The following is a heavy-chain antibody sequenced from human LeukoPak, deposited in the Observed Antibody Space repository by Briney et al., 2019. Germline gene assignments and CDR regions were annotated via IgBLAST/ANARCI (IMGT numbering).Heavy chain of an antibody. CDR2: ISSSGDHI. J-gene: IGHJ4*02. Sequence: GGSLRLSCAASGFAFSSYAMNWVRQAPGKGLEWISAISSSGDHIYYADSVKGRFTISRDNSKNTVYLLLNSLRAEDTAVYFCAKEGFGDYDYWGQGSLATVSS. CDR3: AKEGFGDYDY. D-gene: IGHD4-17*01. CDR1: GFAFSSYA. V-gene: IGHV3-23*01.